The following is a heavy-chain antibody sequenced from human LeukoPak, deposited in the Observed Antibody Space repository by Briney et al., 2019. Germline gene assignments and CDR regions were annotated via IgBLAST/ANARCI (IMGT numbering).Heavy chain of an antibody. J-gene: IGHJ6*02. CDR1: GFTFSSYA. V-gene: IGHV3-30*14. CDR3: ARSRVLWFGSYGMDV. D-gene: IGHD3-10*01. CDR2: ISYDGSNK. Sequence: GGSLRLSCAASGFTFSSYAMHWVRQAPGKGLEWVAVISYDGSNKYYADSVKGRFTISRDNSKNTLYLQMNSLRAEDTAVYYCARSRVLWFGSYGMDVWGQGTTVTVSS.